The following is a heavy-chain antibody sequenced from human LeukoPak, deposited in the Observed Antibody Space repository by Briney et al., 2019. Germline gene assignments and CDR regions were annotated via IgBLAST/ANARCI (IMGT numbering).Heavy chain of an antibody. V-gene: IGHV1-8*01. Sequence: GASVKVSCKASGYTFISYDINWVRQATGQGLEWMGWMNPNSGNTGYAQKFQGRVTMTKNTSISTAYMELSSLRSEDTAVYYCARGQRYYGSGSTLGYWGQGTLVTVSS. J-gene: IGHJ4*02. CDR2: MNPNSGNT. CDR1: GYTFISYD. D-gene: IGHD3-10*01. CDR3: ARGQRYYGSGSTLGY.